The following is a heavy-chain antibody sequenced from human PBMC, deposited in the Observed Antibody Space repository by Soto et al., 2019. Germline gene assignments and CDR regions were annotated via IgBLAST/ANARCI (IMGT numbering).Heavy chain of an antibody. V-gene: IGHV4-59*08. J-gene: IGHJ5*02. D-gene: IGHD3-3*01. CDR3: ARHSPKFYDFWRHPGGENWSDP. Sequence: SETLSLTCTVSGGSISSYYRSCIRQPPGKGLEWIGYIYYSGSTNYNPSLKSRVTISVDTSKNQFSLKLSSVTAADTAVYYCARHSPKFYDFWRHPGGENWSDPWGQGTRVTVS. CDR1: GGSISSYY. CDR2: IYYSGST.